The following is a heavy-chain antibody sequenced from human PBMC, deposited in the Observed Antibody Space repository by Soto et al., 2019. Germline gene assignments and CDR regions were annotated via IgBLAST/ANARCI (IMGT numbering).Heavy chain of an antibody. Sequence: AASVKVSCKASGYTFTSYDINWVRQATGQGLEWMGWMNPNSGNTGYAQKFQGRVTMTRNTSISTAYMKLSSLRSEDTAVYYCAIAIHAHDFWSGYMYYYYYVDVWGKGTTVTVSS. CDR2: MNPNSGNT. D-gene: IGHD3-3*01. CDR3: AIAIHAHDFWSGYMYYYYYVDV. V-gene: IGHV1-8*01. CDR1: GYTFTSYD. J-gene: IGHJ6*03.